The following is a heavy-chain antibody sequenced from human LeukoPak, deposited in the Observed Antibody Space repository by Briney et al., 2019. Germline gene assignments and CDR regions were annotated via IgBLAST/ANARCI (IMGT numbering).Heavy chain of an antibody. CDR1: GFTFSNDG. Sequence: GGSLRLSCAASGFTFSNDGMHWVRQAPGRGLEWVALISYDGSDKHYADSVKGRFTVSRDNSKNTLYLQMNSLSRDDTAVYYCVGVGGYDSSGFLGYWGQGTLVTVSS. D-gene: IGHD3-22*01. CDR2: ISYDGSDK. J-gene: IGHJ4*02. CDR3: VGVGGYDSSGFLGY. V-gene: IGHV3-30*03.